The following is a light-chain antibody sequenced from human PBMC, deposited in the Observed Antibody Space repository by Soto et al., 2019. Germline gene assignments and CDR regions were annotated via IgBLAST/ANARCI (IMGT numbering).Light chain of an antibody. CDR2: DAS. Sequence: EIVLTQSPATLSSSPGERATLSCRASQSVSGYFAWYQQKLGQAPRLLIYDASNRATGIPARFSGSGSGTDFTLTISSLEPEDFAVYYCQQRANWPLTFGQGTKVDIK. V-gene: IGKV3-11*01. J-gene: IGKJ1*01. CDR3: QQRANWPLT. CDR1: QSVSGY.